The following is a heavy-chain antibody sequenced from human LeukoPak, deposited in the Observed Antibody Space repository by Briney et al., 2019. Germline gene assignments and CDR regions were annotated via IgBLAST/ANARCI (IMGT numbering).Heavy chain of an antibody. V-gene: IGHV3-30*03. CDR1: GFTFSSYG. Sequence: GALRLSCAASGFTFSSYGMHWVRQAPGKGLEWVAVISYDGSNKYYADSVKGRFTISRDNSKNTLYLQMNSLRAEDTAVYYCARDHSGYDYFDYWGQGTLVTVSS. CDR2: ISYDGSNK. CDR3: ARDHSGYDYFDY. J-gene: IGHJ4*02. D-gene: IGHD5-12*01.